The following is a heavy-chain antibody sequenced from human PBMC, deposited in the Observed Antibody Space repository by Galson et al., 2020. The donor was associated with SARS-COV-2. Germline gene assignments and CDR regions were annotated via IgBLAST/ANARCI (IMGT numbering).Heavy chain of an antibody. CDR3: ARILPSGYYDH. CDR1: GFTIRDYW. Sequence: QLGASLNISCTASGFTIRDYWKTWVRQPPGRGLEWVAYITRAGTQADYVDSAGGRFTISRDNVESSVYLQMNSLRAEDTAVYYCARILPSGYYDHVGQGTLVTVSS. V-gene: IGHV3-7*01. D-gene: IGHD1-1*01. J-gene: IGHJ4*02. CDR2: ITRAGTQA.